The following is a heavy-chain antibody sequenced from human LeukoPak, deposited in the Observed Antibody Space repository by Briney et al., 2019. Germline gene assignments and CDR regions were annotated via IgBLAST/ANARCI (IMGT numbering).Heavy chain of an antibody. J-gene: IGHJ4*02. CDR1: GGSVSSGSYY. CDR3: ARLRLPAAISGYYFDY. Sequence: SETLSLTCTVSGGSVSSGSYYWSWIRQPPGKGLEWIGYIYYSGSTYYNPSLKSRVTISVDTSKNQFSLKLSSVTAADTAVYYCARLRLPAAISGYYFDYWGQGTLVTVSS. D-gene: IGHD2-2*02. V-gene: IGHV4-30-4*01. CDR2: IYYSGST.